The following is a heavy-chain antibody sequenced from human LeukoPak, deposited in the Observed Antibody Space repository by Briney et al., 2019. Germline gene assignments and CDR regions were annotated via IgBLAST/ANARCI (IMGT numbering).Heavy chain of an antibody. J-gene: IGHJ4*02. CDR3: ATNPEYSSSWYYFDY. CDR2: INPSGGST. CDR1: GYTFTSYY. Sequence: ASVKVSCKASGYTFTSYYMHWVRQAPGQGLEWMGIINPSGGSTSYAQKFQGRVTKTRDTSTSTVYMELSSLRSEDTAVYYCATNPEYSSSWYYFDYWGQGTLVTVSS. V-gene: IGHV1-46*01. D-gene: IGHD6-13*01.